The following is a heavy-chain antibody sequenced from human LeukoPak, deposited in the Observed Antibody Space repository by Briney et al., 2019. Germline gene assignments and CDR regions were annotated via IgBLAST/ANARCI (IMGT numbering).Heavy chain of an antibody. CDR3: ARYNTGYYDFDV. Sequence: GESLKISCKVSGYSLSSYWIGWVRQMPGRGLEWMGIIYPGDSDTRYSPSFQGQVTFSADKSISTAYLQWNSLKASDTAMYYCARYNTGYYDFDVWGPGTLVTVSS. D-gene: IGHD5-12*01. CDR1: GYSLSSYW. J-gene: IGHJ4*02. CDR2: IYPGDSDT. V-gene: IGHV5-51*01.